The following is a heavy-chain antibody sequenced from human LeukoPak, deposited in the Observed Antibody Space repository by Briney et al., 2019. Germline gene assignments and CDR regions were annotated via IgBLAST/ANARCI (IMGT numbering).Heavy chain of an antibody. D-gene: IGHD4-23*01. V-gene: IGHV3-72*01. CDR3: VRGGGYFFDY. CDR2: VRNKAHNYMT. CDR1: GFIFSDQY. J-gene: IGHJ4*02. Sequence: GGSLRLSCVGSGFIFSDQYMDWVRQAPGKGLEWLGRVRNKAHNYMTEYDPSVKARLTISRDDSLKSLFLQIHTVTVEDTAVYYCVRGGGYFFDYWGRGTLVTVSS.